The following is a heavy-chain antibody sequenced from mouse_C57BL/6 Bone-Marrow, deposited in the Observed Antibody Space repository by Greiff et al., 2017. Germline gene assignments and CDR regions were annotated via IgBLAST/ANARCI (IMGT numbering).Heavy chain of an antibody. D-gene: IGHD1-1*01. Sequence: QVQLQQPGAELVRPGSSVKLSCKASGYTFTSYWMHWVKQRPIQGLEWIGNIDPTDSETHYNQKFKDKATLTVDKSSSTAYMQLSSRTSEDSSVYYWARLYYYGSCFDYWGQGTTLTVSS. CDR1: GYTFTSYW. J-gene: IGHJ2*01. CDR2: IDPTDSET. CDR3: ARLYYYGSCFDY. V-gene: IGHV1-52*01.